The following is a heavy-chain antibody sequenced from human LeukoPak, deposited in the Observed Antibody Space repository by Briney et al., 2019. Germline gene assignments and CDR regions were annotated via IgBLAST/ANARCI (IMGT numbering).Heavy chain of an antibody. CDR3: ASLEYYYDSSAILPVTDY. V-gene: IGHV1-18*01. CDR2: ISAYNGNT. J-gene: IGHJ4*02. CDR1: GGTFSSYA. Sequence: ASVKVSCKASGGTFSSYAISWVRQAPGQGLEWMGWISAYNGNTNYAQKLQGRVTMTTDTSTSTAYMELRSLRSDDTAVYYCASLEYYYDSSAILPVTDYWGQGTLVTVSS. D-gene: IGHD3-22*01.